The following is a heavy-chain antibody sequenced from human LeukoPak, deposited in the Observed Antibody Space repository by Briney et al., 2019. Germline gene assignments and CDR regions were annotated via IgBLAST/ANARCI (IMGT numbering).Heavy chain of an antibody. D-gene: IGHD3-16*01. V-gene: IGHV3-23*01. J-gene: IGHJ3*02. CDR2: ISGSGGST. CDR1: GFTFSSYA. Sequence: PGGSLRLSCAASGFTFSSYAMSWVRQAPGKGLEWVSAISGSGGSTYYADSVKGRFTISRDNSKNTLYLQINSLRAEDTAVYYCAKSGGLADDAFDIWGQGTMVTVSS. CDR3: AKSGGLADDAFDI.